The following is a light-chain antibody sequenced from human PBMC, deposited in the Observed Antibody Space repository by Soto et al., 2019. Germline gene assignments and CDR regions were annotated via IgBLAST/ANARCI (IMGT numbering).Light chain of an antibody. CDR3: QSYDSSLGGLV. Sequence: QSVLTQPPSVSGAPGQRVTISCTGVSPSIGTSSYVNWYQQLPGTVPKLLIHSDNFRPSGVPDRFSASKSGTSASLAITGLQAEDEADYYCQSYDSSLGGLVFGGGTKLTVL. CDR2: SDN. V-gene: IGLV1-40*01. CDR1: SPSIGTSSY. J-gene: IGLJ2*01.